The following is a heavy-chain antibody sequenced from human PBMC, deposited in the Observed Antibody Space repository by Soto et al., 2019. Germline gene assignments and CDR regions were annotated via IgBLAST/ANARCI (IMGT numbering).Heavy chain of an antibody. CDR1: GVSISSGGYS. CDR3: ARYKSNYYYGMDV. D-gene: IGHD1-20*01. Sequence: TSETLSLTCAVSGVSISSGGYSWSWIRQPPGKGLEWIGYIYHSGSTYYNPSLKSRVTILVDRSKNQFSLKLSSVTAADTAVYYCARYKSNYYYGMDVWGQGTTVTVSS. CDR2: IYHSGST. V-gene: IGHV4-30-2*01. J-gene: IGHJ6*02.